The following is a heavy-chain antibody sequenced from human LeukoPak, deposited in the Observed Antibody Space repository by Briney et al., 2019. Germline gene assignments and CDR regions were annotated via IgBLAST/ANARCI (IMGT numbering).Heavy chain of an antibody. V-gene: IGHV3-43*02. CDR2: ISGDGGST. Sequence: GGSLRLSCAASGFTFDDYAMHWVRQAPGKGLEWVSLISGDGGSTYYADSVKGRFTISRDNSKNSLYLQMNSLRTEDTALYYCAKEGDYYDRSRALDYWGQGTLVTVSS. CDR1: GFTFDDYA. J-gene: IGHJ4*02. CDR3: AKEGDYYDRSRALDY. D-gene: IGHD3-22*01.